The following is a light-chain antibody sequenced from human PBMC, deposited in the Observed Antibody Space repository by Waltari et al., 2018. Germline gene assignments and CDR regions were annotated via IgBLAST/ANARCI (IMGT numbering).Light chain of an antibody. V-gene: IGLV2-8*01. CDR3: SSYAGSNNLL. J-gene: IGLJ1*01. Sequence: QSALTQPPSASGSPGQSVTISCTGTSSDVGGYNSVSWYQQHPGKAPKLMIYEVSKRPSGVPDRLSGSKSGNTASLTVSGLQPEDEADYYCSSYAGSNNLLFGTGTKVTVL. CDR2: EVS. CDR1: SSDVGGYNS.